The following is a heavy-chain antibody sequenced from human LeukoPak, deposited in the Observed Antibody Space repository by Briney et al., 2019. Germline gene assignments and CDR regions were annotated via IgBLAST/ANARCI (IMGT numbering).Heavy chain of an antibody. CDR3: ARDIVVVPAAKEENWFDP. D-gene: IGHD2-2*01. J-gene: IGHJ5*02. CDR1: GGTFSSYA. V-gene: IGHV1-69*13. CDR2: IIPIFGTA. Sequence: SVKVSCKASGGTFSSYAISWVRQAPGQGLEWMGGIIPIFGTANYAQKFQGRVTITADESTSTAYMELSSLRSEDTAVYYCARDIVVVPAAKEENWFDPWGQGTLVTVS.